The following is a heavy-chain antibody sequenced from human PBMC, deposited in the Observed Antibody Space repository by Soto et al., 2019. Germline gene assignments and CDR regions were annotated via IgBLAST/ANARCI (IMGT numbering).Heavy chain of an antibody. V-gene: IGHV4-39*01. D-gene: IGHD2-2*01. CDR3: ARLGGYCTITSCYGYYGMDV. CDR1: GGSISRGPYS. Sequence: SETLSLTCPVSGGSISRGPYSQGWIRQPPGKGLEWIGTFYYSGSTYYNPSLESRVTISVDTSKNQFSLKVSSVTAADTAVYYCARLGGYCTITSCYGYYGMDVWGQGTTVTVSS. J-gene: IGHJ6*02. CDR2: FYYSGST.